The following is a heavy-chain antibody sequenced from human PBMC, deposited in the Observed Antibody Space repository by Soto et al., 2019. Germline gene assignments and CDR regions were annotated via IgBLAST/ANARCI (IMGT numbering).Heavy chain of an antibody. D-gene: IGHD3-16*01. Sequence: PGESLKISCRGSGYNYNLHWISWVRQKPGRGLEWMGIIYPGDSDTRYNPSFQGQVTISVDKSINTAYLQWDSLEASDTATYYCARHLRSYDFFQYYYGIDVWGQGSTVTV. CDR3: ARHLRSYDFFQYYYGIDV. CDR1: GYNYNLHW. V-gene: IGHV5-51*01. J-gene: IGHJ6*02. CDR2: IYPGDSDT.